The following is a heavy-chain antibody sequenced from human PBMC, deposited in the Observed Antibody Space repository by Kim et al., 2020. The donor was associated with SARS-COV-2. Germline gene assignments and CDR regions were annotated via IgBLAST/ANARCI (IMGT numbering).Heavy chain of an antibody. J-gene: IGHJ5*02. CDR3: ATQRVGVTGPDATPFDP. V-gene: IGHV3-23*01. Sequence: GGSLRLSCAASGFTFSDYAMAWVRQAPGRGLEWVSSISGDTYYTYYADFVKGRFTISRDNSKNTLYLHLNSLRVEDSATFYCATQRVGVTGPDATPFDP. CDR1: GFTFSDYA. CDR2: ISGDTYYT. D-gene: IGHD2-2*01.